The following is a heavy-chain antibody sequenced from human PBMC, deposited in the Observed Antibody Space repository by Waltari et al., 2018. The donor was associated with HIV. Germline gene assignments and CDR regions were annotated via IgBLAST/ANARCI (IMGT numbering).Heavy chain of an antibody. D-gene: IGHD6-13*01. V-gene: IGHV3-33*01. J-gene: IGHJ3*01. Sequence: VQLEESGGGVVQPGRSRRLSCAASGFRVSDYGMHWVRQAPGKGLRWVAVIWYDGSKKEYSDAVKGRFTISKDNSKNTLFLQMNSLRVDDTAVYFCARVPFASSWSADSFDVWGPGTRITVSS. CDR1: GFRVSDYG. CDR2: IWYDGSKK. CDR3: ARVPFASSWSADSFDV.